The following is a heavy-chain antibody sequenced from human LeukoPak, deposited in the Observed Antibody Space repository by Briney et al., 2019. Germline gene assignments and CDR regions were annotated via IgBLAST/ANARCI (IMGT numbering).Heavy chain of an antibody. D-gene: IGHD1-26*01. J-gene: IGHJ4*02. CDR2: IKQDGSEK. CDR3: AREIVGATEGFDY. CDR1: GFTFSSYW. V-gene: IGHV3-7*01. Sequence: GGSLRLSCAASGFTFSSYWMSRVRQAPGKGLEWVANIKQDGSEKYYVDSVKGRFTISRDNAKNSLYLQMNSLRAEDTAVYYCAREIVGATEGFDYWGQGTLVTVSS.